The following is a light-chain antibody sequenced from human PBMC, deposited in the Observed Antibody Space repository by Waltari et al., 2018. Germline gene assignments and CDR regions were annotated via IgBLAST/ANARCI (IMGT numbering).Light chain of an antibody. Sequence: QSALTQPRSVSGSPGQSVTISCTGTSSDVGGYNHVSWFQQHPGKAPKLMIYDVSQRPSGGPDRFSGSKSGNTASLTISGLQAEDDADYYCCSYGGTYNVFGTGTKVTVL. V-gene: IGLV2-11*01. J-gene: IGLJ1*01. CDR1: SSDVGGYNH. CDR3: CSYGGTYNV. CDR2: DVS.